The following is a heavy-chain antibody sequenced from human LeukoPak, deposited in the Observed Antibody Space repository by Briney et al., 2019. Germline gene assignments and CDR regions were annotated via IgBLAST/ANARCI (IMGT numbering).Heavy chain of an antibody. D-gene: IGHD3-3*01. Sequence: PGGSLRLSCAASGFTFSSYWMSWVRQAPGKGLEWVANIKQDGSEKYYVDSVKGRFTISRDNAKNSLYLQMNSLRAEDTAVYYCARVTAPYYDFWGGYYRVFDYWGQGTLVTVSS. V-gene: IGHV3-7*01. J-gene: IGHJ4*02. CDR3: ARVTAPYYDFWGGYYRVFDY. CDR1: GFTFSSYW. CDR2: IKQDGSEK.